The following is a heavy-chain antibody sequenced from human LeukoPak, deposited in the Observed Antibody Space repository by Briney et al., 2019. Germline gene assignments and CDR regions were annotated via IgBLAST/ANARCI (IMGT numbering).Heavy chain of an antibody. CDR1: GFTFSSYA. Sequence: GGSLRLSCAASGFTFSSYAMSWVRQAPGKGLEWVSYISSSSSTIYYADSVKGRFTISRDNAKNSLYLQMNSLRAEDTAVYYCARDYYDSSGYSHDAFDIWGQGTMVTVSS. V-gene: IGHV3-48*01. CDR2: ISSSSSTI. D-gene: IGHD3-22*01. J-gene: IGHJ3*02. CDR3: ARDYYDSSGYSHDAFDI.